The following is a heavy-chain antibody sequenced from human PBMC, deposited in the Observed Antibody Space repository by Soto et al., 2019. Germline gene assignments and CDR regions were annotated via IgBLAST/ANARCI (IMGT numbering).Heavy chain of an antibody. CDR1: GFIFSSYT. CDR3: ARSASGDYPDFDY. D-gene: IGHD4-17*01. V-gene: IGHV3-30-3*01. CDR2: ISYDGSTK. Sequence: GGSLRLSXAASGFIFSSYTMHWVRQAPDKGLEWVAVISYDGSTKYYADSVKGRFTISRDHSKNTLYLQMNSLRAEDTAVYYCARSASGDYPDFDYWGQGTLVTVSS. J-gene: IGHJ4*02.